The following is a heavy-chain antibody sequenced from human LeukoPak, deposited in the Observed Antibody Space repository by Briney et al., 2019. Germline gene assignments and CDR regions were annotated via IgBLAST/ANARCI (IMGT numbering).Heavy chain of an antibody. V-gene: IGHV3-7*03. D-gene: IGHD3-16*01. CDR1: GFTFDDYA. J-gene: IGHJ6*02. CDR2: INHNGNVN. CDR3: ARGGGLDV. Sequence: GGSLRLSCATSGFTFDDYAMHWVRQAPGKGLEWVASINHNGNVNYYVDSVKGRFTISRDNAKNSLYLQMSNLRAEDAAVYFCARGGGLDVWGQGATVTVSS.